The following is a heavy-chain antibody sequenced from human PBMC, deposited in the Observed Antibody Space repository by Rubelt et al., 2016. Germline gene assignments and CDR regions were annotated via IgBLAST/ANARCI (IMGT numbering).Heavy chain of an antibody. Sequence: QVQLVQSGAEVKKPGASVKVSCKASGYTFTSYGISWVRQAPGQGLEWMGWINPNSGGTNYAQKFQGRVTMTRDTSISTAYMELSRLRSDDTAVYYCARRLGGYRVGAFDIWGQGTMVTVSS. CDR3: ARRLGGYRVGAFDI. D-gene: IGHD3-16*01. CDR1: GYTFTSYG. CDR2: INPNSGGT. J-gene: IGHJ3*02. V-gene: IGHV1-2*02.